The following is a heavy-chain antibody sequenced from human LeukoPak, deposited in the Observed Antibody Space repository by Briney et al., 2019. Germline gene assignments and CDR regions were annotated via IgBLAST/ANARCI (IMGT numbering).Heavy chain of an antibody. CDR2: INIDGSST. CDR1: GFTFSSYW. CDR3: AKDLRSGGNSEGAFDI. D-gene: IGHD4-23*01. J-gene: IGHJ3*02. Sequence: PGGSLRLSCAASGFTFSSYWMHWVRQGPGKGLVWVSRINIDGSSTTYADSVKGRFTISRDNSKNTLYLQMNSLRAEDTAVYYCAKDLRSGGNSEGAFDIWGQGTTVTVSS. V-gene: IGHV3-74*01.